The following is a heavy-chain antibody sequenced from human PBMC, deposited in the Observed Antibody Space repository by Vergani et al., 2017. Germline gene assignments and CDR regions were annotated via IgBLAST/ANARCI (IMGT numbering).Heavy chain of an antibody. CDR1: GGSISSSSYY. Sequence: QLQLQGSGPGLVKPSETLSLTCTVSGGSISSSSYYWGWIRQPPGKGLEWIGSIYYSGSTYYNPSLKSRVPISVDTSKNQFSLKLSSVTAADTAVYYCARHRLRSSGWYDPFDYWGQGTLVTVSS. D-gene: IGHD6-19*01. CDR2: IYYSGST. CDR3: ARHRLRSSGWYDPFDY. V-gene: IGHV4-39*01. J-gene: IGHJ4*02.